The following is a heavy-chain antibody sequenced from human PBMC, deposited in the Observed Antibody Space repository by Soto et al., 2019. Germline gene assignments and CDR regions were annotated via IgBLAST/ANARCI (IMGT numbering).Heavy chain of an antibody. J-gene: IGHJ6*02. D-gene: IGHD2-2*01. Sequence: EVQLLESGGGLVQPGGSLRLSCAASGFTFNNYAMTWVRQAPGKGLEWVSGISGSGGSTYHADSVKGRFTISRDNSKNTLYVQMNSLRADDTAVYYCAKGQSSSVYDGMDVWGQGTTVTVSS. V-gene: IGHV3-23*01. CDR1: GFTFNNYA. CDR2: ISGSGGST. CDR3: AKGQSSSVYDGMDV.